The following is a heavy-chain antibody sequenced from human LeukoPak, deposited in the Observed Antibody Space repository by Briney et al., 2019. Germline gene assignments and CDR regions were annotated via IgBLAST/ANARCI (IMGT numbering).Heavy chain of an antibody. J-gene: IGHJ3*02. D-gene: IGHD6-25*01. V-gene: IGHV3-53*05. Sequence: GGSLRLSCAASGVTVSSNSMSWVRQAPGKGLEWVAVLYSGGSSSYADSVRGRFTMSRDNSKNTVYLQMNSLRAEDTAVYYCAREGYSSAHDAFDIWGQGTMVTVSS. CDR3: AREGYSSAHDAFDI. CDR1: GVTVSSNS. CDR2: LYSGGSS.